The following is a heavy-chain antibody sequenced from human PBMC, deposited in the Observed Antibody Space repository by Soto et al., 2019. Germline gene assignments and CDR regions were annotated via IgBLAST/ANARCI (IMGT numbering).Heavy chain of an antibody. D-gene: IGHD3-10*01. CDR3: VSWAGSSY. J-gene: IGHJ4*02. CDR2: MNQHGSEK. CDR1: GFTFNTSW. V-gene: IGHV3-7*05. Sequence: EVQLVESGGGLVQPGGSLRLSCAASGFTFNTSWMSWVRRAPGKGLEWVAHMNQHGSEKYYVDSVKGRFTISGDDAKNSLYLQMNSLGAEDTAVYYCVSWAGSSYWGQGTLLTVSS.